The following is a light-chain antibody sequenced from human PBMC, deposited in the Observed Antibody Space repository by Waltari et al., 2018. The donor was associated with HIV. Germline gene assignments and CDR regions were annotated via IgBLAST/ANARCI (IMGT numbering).Light chain of an antibody. J-gene: IGLJ3*02. CDR2: YVS. CDR3: ASYTRHSTLL. CDR1: RSDVGGFNY. V-gene: IGLV2-14*03. Sequence: QSALTQPASVSGSPGKSITISCTGTRSDVGGFNYVSWYQQYPGKAPKVIISYVSNRPSGVSSRFSGSKSGNTASLTISGLQAEDEADYYCASYTRHSTLLFGGGTKLTVL.